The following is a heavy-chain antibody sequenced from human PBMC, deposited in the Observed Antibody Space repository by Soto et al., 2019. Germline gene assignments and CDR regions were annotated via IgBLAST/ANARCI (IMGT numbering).Heavy chain of an antibody. CDR2: IYYSGST. D-gene: IGHD6-13*01. J-gene: IGHJ5*02. V-gene: IGHV4-31*03. Sequence: QVQLQESGPGLVKPSQTLSLTCTVSGGSISSGDYYWSWIRQHPGKGLEWIGYIYYSGSTYYTPSLKSRVTLSVDTSKNQFSLKLSSVTAADTAVYYCARTLWQHLGLGWFDPWGQGTLVNVSS. CDR1: GGSISSGDYY. CDR3: ARTLWQHLGLGWFDP.